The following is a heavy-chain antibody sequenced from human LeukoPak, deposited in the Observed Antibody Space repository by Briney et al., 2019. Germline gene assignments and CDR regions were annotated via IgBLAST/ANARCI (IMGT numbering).Heavy chain of an antibody. V-gene: IGHV3-53*01. D-gene: IGHD6-13*01. CDR1: GFTVSSNY. Sequence: GGSLRLSCAASGFTVSSNYMSWVRQAPGKGLEWVSVIYSGGSTYYADSVKGRFTISRDNAKNSLYLQMNSLRAEDTALYYCARDGVSNRGYYYYMDVWGKGTTVTVSS. CDR2: IYSGGST. J-gene: IGHJ6*03. CDR3: ARDGVSNRGYYYYMDV.